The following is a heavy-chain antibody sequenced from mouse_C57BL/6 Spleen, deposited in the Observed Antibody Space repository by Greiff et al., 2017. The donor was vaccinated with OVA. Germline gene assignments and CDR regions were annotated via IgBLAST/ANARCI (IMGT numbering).Heavy chain of an antibody. CDR2: IDPSDSYT. V-gene: IGHV1-69*01. J-gene: IGHJ1*03. CDR1: GYTFTSYW. Sequence: VQLQQPGAELVMPGASVKLSCKASGYTFTSYWMHWVKQRPGQGLEWIGEIDPSDSYTNYNQKFKGKSTLTVDKSSSTAYMQLSSLTSEDAAVYYCARREVTGTVGCYFDVWGTGTTVTVSS. D-gene: IGHD4-1*01. CDR3: ARREVTGTVGCYFDV.